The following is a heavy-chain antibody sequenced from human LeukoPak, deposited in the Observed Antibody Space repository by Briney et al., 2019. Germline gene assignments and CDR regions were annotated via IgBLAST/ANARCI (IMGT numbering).Heavy chain of an antibody. Sequence: SETLSLTCPVSGGSISSYYWSWIRQPPGKGLEWIGYIYYSGSTNYNPSLKSRVTISVDTSKNQFSLKLSSVTAADTAVYYCARFGTSGSFDYWGQGTLVTVSS. CDR1: GGSISSYY. CDR2: IYYSGST. CDR3: ARFGTSGSFDY. V-gene: IGHV4-59*01. D-gene: IGHD1-1*01. J-gene: IGHJ4*02.